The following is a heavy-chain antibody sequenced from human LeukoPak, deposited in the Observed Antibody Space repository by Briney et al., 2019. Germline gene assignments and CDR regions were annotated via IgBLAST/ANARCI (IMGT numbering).Heavy chain of an antibody. V-gene: IGHV1-2*02. D-gene: IGHD2-8*01. CDR2: INPNTGGT. J-gene: IGHJ4*02. CDR3: AKSFCSNGVCYTILGY. CDR1: GYTFTRYY. Sequence: ASVKVSCKASGYTFTRYYIHWVRQAPGQGLECMGWINPNTGGTNYAQKFQGRVTMTRDTSVSTAYMELSSLRSDDTAVYYCAKSFCSNGVCYTILGYWGQGTLVTVSS.